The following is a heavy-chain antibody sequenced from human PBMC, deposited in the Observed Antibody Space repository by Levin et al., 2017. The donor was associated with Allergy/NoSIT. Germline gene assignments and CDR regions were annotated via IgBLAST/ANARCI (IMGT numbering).Heavy chain of an antibody. V-gene: IGHV3-23*01. CDR3: AKGLYYYDSSGYQDDAFDS. J-gene: IGHJ3*02. CDR2: ISGSGGST. D-gene: IGHD3-22*01. Sequence: GGSLRLSCAASGFTFSSYAMSWVRQAPGKGLEWVSVISGSGGSTYYADSVKGRFTISRDNSKNTLYLQMNSLRAEDTAVYYCAKGLYYYDSSGYQDDAFDSWGQGTMVTVSS. CDR1: GFTFSSYA.